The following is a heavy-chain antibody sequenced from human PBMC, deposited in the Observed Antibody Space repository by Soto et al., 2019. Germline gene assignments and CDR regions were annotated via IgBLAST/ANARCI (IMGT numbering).Heavy chain of an antibody. D-gene: IGHD3-3*01. V-gene: IGHV3-23*01. CDR1: GFTFSSYA. J-gene: IGHJ4*02. CDR2: ISGSGGST. CDR3: AKDPLGSYGLYYFDY. Sequence: EVQLLESGGGLVQPGGSLRLSCAASGFTFSSYAMSWVRQAPGKGLEWVSAISGSGGSTYYADSVKGRFTISRDNSKNTLYLQRNSLRAEDTAVYYCAKDPLGSYGLYYFDYWGQGTLVTVSS.